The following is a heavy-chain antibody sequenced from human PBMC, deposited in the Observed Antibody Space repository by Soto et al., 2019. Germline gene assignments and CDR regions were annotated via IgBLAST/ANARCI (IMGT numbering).Heavy chain of an antibody. CDR2: INTSNGNT. V-gene: IGHV1-18*01. Sequence: QVQLIQSQSEVKKPGASVKVSCKTSGYSFSNYGVSWVRQVPGQGLEWMGWINTSNGNTKYEQRFQGGVTLTTDPSTSTVFLVLTNLKFDDTAVYYCARGFIPEDYWGQGTLVTVSS. CDR3: ARGFIPEDY. D-gene: IGHD3-16*01. J-gene: IGHJ4*02. CDR1: GYSFSNYG.